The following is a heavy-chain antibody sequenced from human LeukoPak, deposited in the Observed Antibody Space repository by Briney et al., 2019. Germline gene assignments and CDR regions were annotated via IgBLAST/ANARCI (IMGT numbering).Heavy chain of an antibody. CDR2: IDYSGST. Sequence: SETLSLTCTVADGSISPYYWSWIRQPPGEGLEWIGYIDYSGSTNYNPSLKSRVTISVARSKNQISLILSSLTAADTAVYYCARAVYYDSWSGAKYYFDLWGQGTLVTVSS. CDR1: DGSISPYY. CDR3: ARAVYYDSWSGAKYYFDL. J-gene: IGHJ4*02. D-gene: IGHD3-3*01. V-gene: IGHV4-59*01.